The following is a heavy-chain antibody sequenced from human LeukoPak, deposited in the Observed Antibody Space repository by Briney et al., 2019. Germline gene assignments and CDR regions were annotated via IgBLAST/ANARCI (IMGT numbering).Heavy chain of an antibody. J-gene: IGHJ4*02. Sequence: GGSLRLSCAASGFTFSDYYMSWSRQAPGKGLEWVSYISSSSSYTNYADSVKGRFTISRDNAKNSLYLQMNSLRAEDTAMYYCARGTTYDSSGYYWDLDYWGQGTLVTVSS. CDR1: GFTFSDYY. CDR3: ARGTTYDSSGYYWDLDY. D-gene: IGHD3-22*01. CDR2: ISSSSSYT. V-gene: IGHV3-11*05.